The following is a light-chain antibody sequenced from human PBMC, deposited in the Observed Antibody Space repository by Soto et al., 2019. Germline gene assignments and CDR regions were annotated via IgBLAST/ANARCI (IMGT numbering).Light chain of an antibody. V-gene: IGLV2-14*03. CDR1: SSDVGGYNY. CDR3: SSFTSSSTRV. Sequence: QSVLTQPASVSGSPVLSIAISCTGTSSDVGGYNYVSWYQQHPGKAPKLIIYDVSNRPSGVSNRFSGSKSGNTASLTISGLQAEDEADYYCSSFTSSSTRVFGTGTKVTV. CDR2: DVS. J-gene: IGLJ1*01.